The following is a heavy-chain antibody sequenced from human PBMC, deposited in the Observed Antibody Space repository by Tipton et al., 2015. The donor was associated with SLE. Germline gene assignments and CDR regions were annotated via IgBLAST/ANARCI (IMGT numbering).Heavy chain of an antibody. CDR2: IYYSGST. J-gene: IGHJ5*02. D-gene: IGHD6-6*01. CDR3: AKDHEQLADGSWFDP. CDR1: GGSFSGYY. V-gene: IGHV4-30-4*01. Sequence: TLSLTCAVYGGSFSGYYWSWIRQPPGKGLEWIGYIYYSGSTYYNPSLKSRVTISVDTSKNQFSLSLSSLTAADTAVYYCAKDHEQLADGSWFDPWGQGTPVTVSS.